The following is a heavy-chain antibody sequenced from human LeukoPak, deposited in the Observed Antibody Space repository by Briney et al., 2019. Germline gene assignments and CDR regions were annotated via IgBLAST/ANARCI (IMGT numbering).Heavy chain of an antibody. V-gene: IGHV4-34*01. J-gene: IGHJ4*02. Sequence: SETLSLTCAVYGGSFSGYYCTWIRQPPGKGLEWIGEIHSSGSTNYNPSLMSRVTLSLDTSKNQFSLRLNSVTAADTAVYFCARGLDTYKSGVDWGQGTLVTVSS. CDR3: ARGLDTYKSGVD. CDR2: IHSSGST. D-gene: IGHD1-26*01. CDR1: GGSFSGYY.